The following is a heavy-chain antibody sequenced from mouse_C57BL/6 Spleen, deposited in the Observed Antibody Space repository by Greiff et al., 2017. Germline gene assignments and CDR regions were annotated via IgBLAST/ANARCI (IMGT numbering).Heavy chain of an antibody. J-gene: IGHJ4*01. CDR2: IHPNSGST. V-gene: IGHV1-64*01. CDR3: AREGYLRAVDY. Sequence: QVQLQQPGAELVKPGASVKLSCKASGYTFTSYWMHWVKQRPGQGLEWIGMIHPNSGSTNYNEKFKSKATLTVDKSSSTAYMQLSTLTSEDSAVYYCAREGYLRAVDYWGQGTSVTVST. D-gene: IGHD5-1*01. CDR1: GYTFTSYW.